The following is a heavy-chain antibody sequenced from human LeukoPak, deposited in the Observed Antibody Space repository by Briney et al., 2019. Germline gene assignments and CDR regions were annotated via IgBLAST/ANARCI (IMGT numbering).Heavy chain of an antibody. CDR1: GYTFTSYY. V-gene: IGHV1-46*01. CDR2: INPTGDST. Sequence: GASVKVSCKASGYTFTSYYMHWVRQAPGQGLEWMGLINPTGDSTDYAQKFQGRVTMTRDMSTSTDYLELSRLRSDDTAVYYCARLTYYDFWSGYNYAFDIWGQGTMVTVSS. D-gene: IGHD3-3*01. J-gene: IGHJ3*02. CDR3: ARLTYYDFWSGYNYAFDI.